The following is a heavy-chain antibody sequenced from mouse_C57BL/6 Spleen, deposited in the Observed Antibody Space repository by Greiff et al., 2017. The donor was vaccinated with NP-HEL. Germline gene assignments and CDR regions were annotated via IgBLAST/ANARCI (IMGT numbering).Heavy chain of an antibody. CDR2: INPSSGYT. CDR3: ARSLYDYIDY. CDR1: GYTFTSYT. D-gene: IGHD2-3*01. Sequence: QVQLKESGAELARPGASVKMSCKASGYTFTSYTMHWVKQRPGQGLEWIGYINPSSGYTKYNQKFKDKATLTADKSSSTAYMQLSSLTSEDSAVYYCARSLYDYIDYWGQGTTLTVSS. V-gene: IGHV1-4*01. J-gene: IGHJ2*01.